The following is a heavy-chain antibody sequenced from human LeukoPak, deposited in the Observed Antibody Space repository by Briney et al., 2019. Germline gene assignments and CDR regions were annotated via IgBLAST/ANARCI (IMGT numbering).Heavy chain of an antibody. CDR2: INPSGGST. CDR1: GYTFTSYY. CDR3: AREGDYYDSSGYYSNDAFDI. D-gene: IGHD3-22*01. V-gene: IGHV1-46*01. J-gene: IGHJ3*02. Sequence: ASVKVFCKASGYTFTSYYMHWVRQAPGQGLEWMGIINPSGGSTSYAQKFQGRVTMTRDTSTSTVYMELSSLRSEDTAVYYCAREGDYYDSSGYYSNDAFDIWGQGTMVTVSS.